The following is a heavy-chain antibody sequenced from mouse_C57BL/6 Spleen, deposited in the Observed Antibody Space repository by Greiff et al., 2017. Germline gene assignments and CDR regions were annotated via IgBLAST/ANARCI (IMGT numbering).Heavy chain of an antibody. V-gene: IGHV1-50*01. CDR1: DYTFTSYW. D-gene: IGHD1-1*01. CDR2: IDPSDSYT. J-gene: IGHJ4*01. CDR3: ARSGIYYYGSPYAMDY. Sequence: QVQLQQPGAELVKPGASVKLSCKASDYTFTSYWMQWVKQRPGQGLEWIGEIDPSDSYTNYNQKFKGKATLTVDTSSSTAYMQLSSLTSEDSAVYYCARSGIYYYGSPYAMDYWGQGTSVTVSS.